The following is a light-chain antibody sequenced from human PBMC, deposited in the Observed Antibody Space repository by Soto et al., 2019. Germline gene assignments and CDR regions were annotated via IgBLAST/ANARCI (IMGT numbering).Light chain of an antibody. Sequence: QTVVTQEPSLTVSPGGTVTLTCGSSTGAVTSGHYPYWFQQKPGQAPRTLVYNTSDKHSWAPARFSGSLLGGKAALTLAGAQPEDEAEYYCLLSYSGARVFGGGTQLTVL. V-gene: IGLV7-46*01. CDR3: LLSYSGARV. CDR2: NTS. CDR1: TGAVTSGHY. J-gene: IGLJ7*01.